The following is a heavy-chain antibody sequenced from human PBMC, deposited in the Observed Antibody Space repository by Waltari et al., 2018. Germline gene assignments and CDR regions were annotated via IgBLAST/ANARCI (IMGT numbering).Heavy chain of an antibody. J-gene: IGHJ6*02. CDR1: GFSFTNYG. CDR2: IWYDGSKK. CDR3: ARDQYGESFYYAMNV. V-gene: IGHV3-33*01. D-gene: IGHD1-26*01. Sequence: QEKLVESGGGVVQSGRSLRLSCAASGFSFTNYGMPWVRQAPGKGLEWVAVIWYDGSKKYYADSVKGRFDISRDNSKNTLYLQMDSLRAEDTAVYFCARDQYGESFYYAMNVWGQGTAVTVSS.